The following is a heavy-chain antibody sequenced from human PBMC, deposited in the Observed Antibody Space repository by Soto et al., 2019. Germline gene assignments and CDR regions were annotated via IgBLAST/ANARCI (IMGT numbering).Heavy chain of an antibody. Sequence: PGESLKISCKGSGYSFTSYWISWVRQMPGKGLEWMGRIDPSDSYTNYSPSFQGHVTISADKSISTAYLQWSSLKASDTAMYYCERLSSSWSDYYYYGMDVWGQGTTVTVSS. J-gene: IGHJ6*02. V-gene: IGHV5-10-1*01. D-gene: IGHD6-13*01. CDR1: GYSFTSYW. CDR2: IDPSDSYT. CDR3: ERLSSSWSDYYYYGMDV.